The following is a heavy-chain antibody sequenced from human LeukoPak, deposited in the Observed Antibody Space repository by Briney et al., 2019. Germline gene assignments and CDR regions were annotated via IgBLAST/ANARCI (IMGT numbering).Heavy chain of an antibody. Sequence: SETLSLTCAVYGGSFSGYYWSWIRQPPGKGLEWIGEINHSGTTNYNPSLKSRVTISVDTSKNQFSLKLSSVTAADTAVYYCARHRSRGSSGWYPPKGFDYWGQGTLVTVSS. J-gene: IGHJ4*02. D-gene: IGHD6-19*01. V-gene: IGHV4-34*01. CDR3: ARHRSRGSSGWYPPKGFDY. CDR1: GGSFSGYY. CDR2: INHSGTT.